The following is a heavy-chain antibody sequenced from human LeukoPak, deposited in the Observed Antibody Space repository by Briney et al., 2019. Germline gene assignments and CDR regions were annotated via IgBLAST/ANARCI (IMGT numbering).Heavy chain of an antibody. V-gene: IGHV1-46*01. CDR1: GHTFTSYY. Sequence: GASVKVSCKASGHTFTSYYMHWVRQAPGQGLEWMGIINPSGGSTSYAQKFQGRVTMTRDTSTSTVYMELSSLRSEDTAVYYCARVPKNTIYGMDVWGQGTTVTVSS. CDR2: INPSGGST. D-gene: IGHD1/OR15-1a*01. J-gene: IGHJ6*02. CDR3: ARVPKNTIYGMDV.